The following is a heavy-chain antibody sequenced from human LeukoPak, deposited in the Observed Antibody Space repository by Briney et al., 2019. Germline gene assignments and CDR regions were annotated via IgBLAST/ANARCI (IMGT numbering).Heavy chain of an antibody. Sequence: PSETLSLTCTVSGGSISSGSYYWSWIRQPAGKGLEWIGGIYTSGSTNYNPSLKSRVTMSVDTSKNQFSLKLSSVTAADTAVYYCARCLSVFAAAGGCWAFDIWGQGTMVTVSS. CDR3: ARCLSVFAAAGGCWAFDI. D-gene: IGHD6-13*01. J-gene: IGHJ3*02. CDR2: IYTSGST. CDR1: GGSISSGSYY. V-gene: IGHV4-61*02.